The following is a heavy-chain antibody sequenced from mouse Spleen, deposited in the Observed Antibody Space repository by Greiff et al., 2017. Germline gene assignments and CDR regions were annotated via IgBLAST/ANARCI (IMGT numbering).Heavy chain of an antibody. D-gene: IGHD1-1*01. CDR2: INPSSGYT. V-gene: IGHV1-7*01. J-gene: IGHJ4*01. CDR1: GYTFTSYW. CDR3: ASHYYGSRYYYAMDY. Sequence: QVHVKQSGAELAKPGASVKLSCKASGYTFTSYWMHWVKQRPGQGLEWIGYINPSSGYTKYNQKFKDKATLTADKSSSTAYMQLSSLTYEDSAVYYCASHYYGSRYYYAMDYWGQGTSVTVSS.